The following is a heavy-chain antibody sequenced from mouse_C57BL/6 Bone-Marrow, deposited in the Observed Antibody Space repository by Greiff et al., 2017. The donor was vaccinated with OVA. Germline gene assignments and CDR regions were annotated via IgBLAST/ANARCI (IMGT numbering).Heavy chain of an antibody. V-gene: IGHV1-26*01. CDR2: INPNNGGT. Sequence: VQLQQSGPELVKPGASVKISCKASGYTFTDYYMNWVKQSHGKSLEWIGDINPNNGGTSYNQKFKGKATLTVDKSSSTAYMELRSLTSEDSAVYYCARSGGFITTVDWYFDVWGTGTTVTVSS. CDR3: ARSGGFITTVDWYFDV. CDR1: GYTFTDYY. J-gene: IGHJ1*03. D-gene: IGHD1-1*01.